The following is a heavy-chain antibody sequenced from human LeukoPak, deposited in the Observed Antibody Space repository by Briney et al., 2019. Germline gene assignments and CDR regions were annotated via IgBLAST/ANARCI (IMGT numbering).Heavy chain of an antibody. Sequence: SEALSLTCAVYGGSFSGYYRSWIRQPPGKGLEWIGEINHSGSTNYNPSLKSRVTISVDTSKNEFSLKVTSVTAADTAVYYCAQRQGPTSGSYDYFDPWGQGTLVTVSS. J-gene: IGHJ5*02. CDR2: INHSGST. D-gene: IGHD1-26*01. CDR3: AQRQGPTSGSYDYFDP. CDR1: GGSFSGYY. V-gene: IGHV4-34*01.